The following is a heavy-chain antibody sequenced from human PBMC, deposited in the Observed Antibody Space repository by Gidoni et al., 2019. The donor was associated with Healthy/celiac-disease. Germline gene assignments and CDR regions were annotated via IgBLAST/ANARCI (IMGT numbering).Heavy chain of an antibody. CDR3: ARGPVMEWLLYHAFDI. Sequence: QVQLQPWGAGLLKPSETLSLTCAFYGGSFSGYYWSWIRQPPGKGLEWIGEINHSGSTNYNPSLKSRVTISVDTSKNQFSLKLSSVTAADTAVDYCARGPVMEWLLYHAFDIWGQGTMVTVSS. J-gene: IGHJ3*02. D-gene: IGHD3-3*01. CDR1: GGSFSGYY. CDR2: INHSGST. V-gene: IGHV4-34*01.